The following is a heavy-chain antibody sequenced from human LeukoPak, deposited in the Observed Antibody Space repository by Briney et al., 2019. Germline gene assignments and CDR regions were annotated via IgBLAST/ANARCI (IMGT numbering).Heavy chain of an antibody. CDR3: AKDPAHSSGWQYYFDY. CDR2: ISGSGGST. D-gene: IGHD6-19*01. Sequence: GGSLRLSCAAPGFTFSSYAMSWVRQAPGKGLEWVSSISGSGGSTYYADSVKGRFTISRDNSKNTLYLQMNSLRAEDTAVYYCAKDPAHSSGWQYYFDYWGQGTLVTVSS. J-gene: IGHJ4*02. V-gene: IGHV3-23*01. CDR1: GFTFSSYA.